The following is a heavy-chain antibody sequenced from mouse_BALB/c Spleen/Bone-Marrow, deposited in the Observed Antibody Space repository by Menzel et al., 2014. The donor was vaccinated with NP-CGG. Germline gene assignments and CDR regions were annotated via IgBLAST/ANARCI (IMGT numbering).Heavy chain of an antibody. V-gene: IGHV1S81*02. CDR2: INPSNGRT. Sequence: QVQLQQSGAEMVKPGASVKLSCKASGNTFTSYWMHWVKQRPGQGLEWIGEINPSNGRTNYNEKFKSKATLTVDKSSSTAYMQLSRLTSEDSTVYYCARYAGGMAYWGQGT. CDR3: ARYAGGMAY. CDR1: GNTFTSYW. J-gene: IGHJ3*01. D-gene: IGHD6-5*01.